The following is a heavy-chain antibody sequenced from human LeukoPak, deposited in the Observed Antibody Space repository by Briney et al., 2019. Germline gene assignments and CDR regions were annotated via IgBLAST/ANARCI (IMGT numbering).Heavy chain of an antibody. CDR3: ARAVLYDYVWGTYRSVGEDYFDY. CDR2: IYHSGST. V-gene: IGHV4-38-2*01. Sequence: SETLSLTCAVSGYSISSGYYWGWIRQPPGKGLEWIGSIYHSGSTYYNPSLMSRVTISVDTSKNQFSLKLSSVTAADTAVYYCARAVLYDYVWGTYRSVGEDYFDYWGQGTLVTVSS. J-gene: IGHJ4*02. D-gene: IGHD3-16*02. CDR1: GYSISSGYY.